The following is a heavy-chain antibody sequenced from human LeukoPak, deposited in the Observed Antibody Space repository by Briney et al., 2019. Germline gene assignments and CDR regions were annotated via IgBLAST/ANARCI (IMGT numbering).Heavy chain of an antibody. V-gene: IGHV1-69*02. D-gene: IGHD2-8*01. CDR3: ATNRRVNYYYGMDV. CDR1: GYTFTSYY. J-gene: IGHJ6*02. Sequence: SVKVSCKASGYTFTSYYMHWVRQAPGQGLEWMGRIIPILGIANYAQKFQGRVTITADKSTSTAYMELSSLRSEDTAVYYCATNRRVNYYYGMDVWGQGTTVTVSS. CDR2: IIPILGIA.